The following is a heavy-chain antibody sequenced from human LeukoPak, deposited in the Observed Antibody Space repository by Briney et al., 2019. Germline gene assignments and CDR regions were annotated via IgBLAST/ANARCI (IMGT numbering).Heavy chain of an antibody. D-gene: IGHD2/OR15-2a*01. J-gene: IGHJ3*02. CDR3: AKGGISSVFHAFDI. V-gene: IGHV3-23*01. Sequence: VGSLRLSCAASGLTFSNYAMSWVRQTPGKGLEWVSAISGDRTGTYYTDSVKGRFTISRDNSKNTLLLQMNSLRVEDTAVYYCAKGGISSVFHAFDIWGQGTMVTVSS. CDR1: GLTFSNYA. CDR2: ISGDRTGT.